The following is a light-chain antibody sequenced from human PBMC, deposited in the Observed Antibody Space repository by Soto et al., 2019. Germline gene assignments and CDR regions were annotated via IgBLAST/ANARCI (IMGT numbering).Light chain of an antibody. J-gene: IGKJ1*01. Sequence: DIQMTQSPSTLSVSVGDRGTITCRASQSISSWLAWYQQKPGKAPKLLIYGASSLESGVPSRFSGSGSGTEFTLTISSLQPDDFATYYCQQYNSYDMWSFGQGTKVELK. V-gene: IGKV1-5*01. CDR1: QSISSW. CDR2: GAS. CDR3: QQYNSYDMWS.